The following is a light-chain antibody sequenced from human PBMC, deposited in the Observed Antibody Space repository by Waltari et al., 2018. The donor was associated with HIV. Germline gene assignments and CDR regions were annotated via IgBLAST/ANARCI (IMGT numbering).Light chain of an antibody. CDR3: AAWDASLSAVV. CDR2: GNN. V-gene: IGLV1-40*01. Sequence: QSVLTQPPSVSGAPGQRVTISCTGSSSNIGAGHDVHWYQQLPRTTPKLLTYGNNIRPSGVPDRFSGSKSGTSASLAINGLQAEDEADYYCAAWDASLSAVVFGGGTKLTVL. CDR1: SSNIGAGHD. J-gene: IGLJ2*01.